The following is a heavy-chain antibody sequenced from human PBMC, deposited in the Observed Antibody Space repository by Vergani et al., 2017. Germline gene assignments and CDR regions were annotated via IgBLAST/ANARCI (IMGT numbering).Heavy chain of an antibody. Sequence: QVQLVESGGGLVKPGGSLRLSCAASGFTFSDYYMSWIRQAPGKGLEWVSYISSSSSYTNYADSVKGRFTISRDNAKNSLYLQMNSLRAEDTAVYYCARVNYYDTSVYYFAGRGYYFDCWSQGSLVTVSS. CDR2: ISSSSSYT. V-gene: IGHV3-11*06. CDR3: ARVNYYDTSVYYFAGRGYYFDC. D-gene: IGHD3-22*01. J-gene: IGHJ4*02. CDR1: GFTFSDYY.